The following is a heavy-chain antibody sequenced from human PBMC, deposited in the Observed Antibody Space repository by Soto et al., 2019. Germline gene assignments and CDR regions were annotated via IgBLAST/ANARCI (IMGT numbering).Heavy chain of an antibody. Sequence: GGSLRLSCAASGFTFSSYAMSWVRQAPGKGLEWVSAISGSGGSTYYADSVKGRFTISRDNSKNTLYLQMNSLRAEDTAVYYCAGGNDYYYYYGMDVWGQGTTVTVSS. V-gene: IGHV3-23*01. J-gene: IGHJ6*02. CDR2: ISGSGGST. D-gene: IGHD3-16*01. CDR3: AGGNDYYYYYGMDV. CDR1: GFTFSSYA.